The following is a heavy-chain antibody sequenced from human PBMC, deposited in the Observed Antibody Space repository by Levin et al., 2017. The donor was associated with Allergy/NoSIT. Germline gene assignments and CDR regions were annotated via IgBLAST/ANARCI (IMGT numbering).Heavy chain of an antibody. CDR3: AREVSSNRGGKGYFDY. D-gene: IGHD3-16*01. Sequence: LSLTCAASGYTFDDYAMHWVRQAPGKGLEWVSGIDRKSGTIGYADSVKGRFTISRDNAKNSLYLQMNSLTVEDTALYYCAREVSSNRGGKGYFDYWGQGSLVTVSP. J-gene: IGHJ4*02. V-gene: IGHV3-9*01. CDR1: GYTFDDYA. CDR2: IDRKSGTI.